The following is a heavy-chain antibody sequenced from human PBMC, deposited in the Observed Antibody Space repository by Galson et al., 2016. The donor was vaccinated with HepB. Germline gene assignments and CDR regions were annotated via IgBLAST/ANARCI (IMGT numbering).Heavy chain of an antibody. V-gene: IGHV3-30*18. Sequence: SLRLSCAASGFTFSTYGMHWVRQAPGKGLEWVAYISIDGSDKYYIESVKGRFTISRDNSKKKLYLQMNSLSAEDTAVYYCAKGDVIAAAGFKMGSEAFDVWGQGTVVTVSS. CDR1: GFTFSTYG. CDR3: AKGDVIAAAGFKMGSEAFDV. CDR2: ISIDGSDK. J-gene: IGHJ3*01. D-gene: IGHD6-13*01.